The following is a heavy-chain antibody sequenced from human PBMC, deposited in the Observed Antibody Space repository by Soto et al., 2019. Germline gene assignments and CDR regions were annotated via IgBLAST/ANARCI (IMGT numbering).Heavy chain of an antibody. D-gene: IGHD3-10*01. CDR1: GGTFHNYA. Sequence: QLVQSGAEVEEPGSSVKVSCKASGGTFHNYAISWVRQAPGEGLEWMGGIIAIFDTANYAKKVQGRVTITPDKSTTTASMEVRSVRSEDTAVYCCARPKPSLPDMKFVRGAFYSGMDVWGQGTTVTVSS. J-gene: IGHJ6*02. CDR3: ARPKPSLPDMKFVRGAFYSGMDV. V-gene: IGHV1-69*06. CDR2: IIAIFDTA.